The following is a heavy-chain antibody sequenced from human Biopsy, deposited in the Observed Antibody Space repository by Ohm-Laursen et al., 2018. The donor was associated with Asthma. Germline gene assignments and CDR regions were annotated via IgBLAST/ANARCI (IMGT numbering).Heavy chain of an antibody. CDR2: ISVYNGNT. CDR3: ARSVDYSHYYGIDV. J-gene: IGHJ6*02. Sequence: SVKPFCKLSGYTFNSAGISWVRQDPGQGLEWMGWISVYNGNTKVTQKLQDRVTMITDTSTSTAYMELRSLRSDHTAVYFCARSVDYSHYYGIDVWGQGTTVTVS. D-gene: IGHD3-10*01. CDR1: GYTFNSAG. V-gene: IGHV1-18*01.